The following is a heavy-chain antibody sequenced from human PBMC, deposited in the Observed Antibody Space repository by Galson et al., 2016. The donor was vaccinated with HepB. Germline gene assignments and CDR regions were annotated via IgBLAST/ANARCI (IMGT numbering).Heavy chain of an antibody. D-gene: IGHD3-10*01. CDR1: GFTFSSYG. Sequence: SLRLSCAASGFTFSSYGMHWVRQAPGKGLEWVAVISYDGSNKYYADSVKGRFTISRDNSKNTLYLQMNSLRAEDTAVYYCAKERSYGYFGSGGMDVWGQGTTVTVSS. CDR2: ISYDGSNK. V-gene: IGHV3-30*18. J-gene: IGHJ6*02. CDR3: AKERSYGYFGSGGMDV.